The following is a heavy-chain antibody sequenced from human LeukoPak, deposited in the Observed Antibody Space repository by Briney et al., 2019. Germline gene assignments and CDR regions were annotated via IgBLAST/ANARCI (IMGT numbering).Heavy chain of an antibody. D-gene: IGHD3-9*01. Sequence: GGSLRLSCAASGFTFSSYAMSWVRQAPGKGLEWVSAISGSGGSTYYADSVKGRFTISRDNAKNSLYLQMNSLRAEDTAVYYCARVVYDILTLDYWGQGTLVTVSS. J-gene: IGHJ4*02. CDR1: GFTFSSYA. V-gene: IGHV3-23*01. CDR2: ISGSGGST. CDR3: ARVVYDILTLDY.